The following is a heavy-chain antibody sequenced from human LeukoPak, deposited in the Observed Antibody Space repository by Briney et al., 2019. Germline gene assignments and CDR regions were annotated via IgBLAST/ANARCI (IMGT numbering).Heavy chain of an antibody. CDR2: INSDGSST. CDR1: GFTFSSYW. CDR3: ARGSSGWYGIDD. J-gene: IGHJ4*02. V-gene: IGHV3-74*01. D-gene: IGHD6-19*01. Sequence: GGSLRLSCAASGFTFSSYWMHWVRQAPGKGLVWVSRINSDGSSTSYAAYVKGRFIISRDNTKNALYLQINSLRAEDTAVYYCARGSSGWYGIDDWGQGALVNVSS.